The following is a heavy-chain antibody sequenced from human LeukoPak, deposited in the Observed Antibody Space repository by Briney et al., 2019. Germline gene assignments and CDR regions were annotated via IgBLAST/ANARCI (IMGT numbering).Heavy chain of an antibody. CDR2: IYYSGST. CDR1: GGSISSSSYY. V-gene: IGHV4-39*01. Sequence: SETLSLTCTVSGGSISSSSYYWGWIRQPPGKGLEWIGSIYYSGSTYYNPSLKSRVTISVDTSKNQFSLKLSSVTAADTAVYYCARRSCGGDCYCDDAFDIWGQGTMVTVSS. D-gene: IGHD2-21*02. J-gene: IGHJ3*02. CDR3: ARRSCGGDCYCDDAFDI.